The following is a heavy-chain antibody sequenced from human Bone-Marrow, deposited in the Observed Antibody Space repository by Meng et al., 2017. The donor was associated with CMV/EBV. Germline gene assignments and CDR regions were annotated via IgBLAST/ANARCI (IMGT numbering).Heavy chain of an antibody. CDR2: IKHSGDT. Sequence: LSLPCAVYGWSFSGYYWSWIRQPPGKGLEWIGEIKHSGDTNYNPSLKSRVTISLDMSKNQFSLNLKSVTAADTAVYFCARDEEGILGHWGQGTLVTVSS. D-gene: IGHD3-16*01. J-gene: IGHJ4*02. CDR3: ARDEEGILGH. V-gene: IGHV4-34*01. CDR1: GWSFSGYY.